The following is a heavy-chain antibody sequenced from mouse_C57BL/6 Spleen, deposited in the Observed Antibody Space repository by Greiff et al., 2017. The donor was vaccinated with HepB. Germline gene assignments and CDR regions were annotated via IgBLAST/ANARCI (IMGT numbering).Heavy chain of an antibody. J-gene: IGHJ1*03. V-gene: IGHV1-52*01. CDR2: IDPSDSDT. Sequence: QVQLQQPGAELVRPGSSVKLSCKASGYTFTSYWMHWVKQRPIQGLEWIGNIDPSDSDTHYNQKFKDKATLTVDKSSSTAYLQLSSLTSEDSAVYYCALITTVDWYFDVWGTGTTVTVSS. D-gene: IGHD1-1*01. CDR3: ALITTVDWYFDV. CDR1: GYTFTSYW.